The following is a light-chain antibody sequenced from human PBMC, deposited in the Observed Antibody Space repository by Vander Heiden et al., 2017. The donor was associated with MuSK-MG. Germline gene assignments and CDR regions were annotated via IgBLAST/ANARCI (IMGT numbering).Light chain of an antibody. Sequence: QSALTQPASVSGSPGQSITISCTGTSSDVGGYNYVSWYQQHPGKAPKLMIYDVSNRPSGVSNHFSGSKSGNTASLTISGLQAEDEADYYCSSYTSSSTLEGVVFGGGTKLTVL. V-gene: IGLV2-14*01. CDR1: SSDVGGYNY. CDR2: DVS. CDR3: SSYTSSSTLEGVV. J-gene: IGLJ2*01.